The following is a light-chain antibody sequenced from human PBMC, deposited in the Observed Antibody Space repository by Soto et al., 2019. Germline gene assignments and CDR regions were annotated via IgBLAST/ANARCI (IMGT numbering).Light chain of an antibody. J-gene: IGLJ1*01. CDR3: SSYSSSGTREV. Sequence: QSALTQPASVSGSPGQSITISCTGTSSDVGGYNFVSWYQQYPGKAPKLMIYDVSNRPSGVSNRFSGSKSGNTASLTISGLQAEDEADYYCSSYSSSGTREVFCTGTKVTVL. CDR1: SSDVGGYNF. V-gene: IGLV2-14*01. CDR2: DVS.